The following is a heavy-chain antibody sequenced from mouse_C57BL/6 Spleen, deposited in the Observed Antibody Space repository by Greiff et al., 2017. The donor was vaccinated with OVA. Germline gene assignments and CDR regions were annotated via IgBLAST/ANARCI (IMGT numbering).Heavy chain of an antibody. J-gene: IGHJ4*01. CDR1: GFTFSDYG. CDR3: EVIYDGYYDAMDY. V-gene: IGHV5-17*01. CDR2: ISSGSSTI. D-gene: IGHD2-3*01. Sequence: EVQGVESGGGLVKPGGSLKLSCAASGFTFSDYGMHWVRQAPEKGLEWVAYISSGSSTIYYADTVKGRFTISRDNAKNTLFLQMTSLRSEDTAMYYCEVIYDGYYDAMDYWGQGTSVTVSS.